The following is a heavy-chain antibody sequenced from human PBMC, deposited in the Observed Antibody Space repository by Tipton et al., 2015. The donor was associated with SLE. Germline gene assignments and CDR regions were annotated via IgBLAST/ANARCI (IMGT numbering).Heavy chain of an antibody. CDR2: ISDSRRT. Sequence: TLSLTCIISGDSINSNYWTWIRQPPGEGKDWIGYISDSRRTSHNHSLKSRVTMSLETSRNQFSLYLTAVTVADPALYYCAKDFHAFGELGWYFDVWGRGTLVTVSS. CDR1: GDSINSNY. D-gene: IGHD3-10*01. V-gene: IGHV4-59*13. J-gene: IGHJ2*01. CDR3: AKDFHAFGELGWYFDV.